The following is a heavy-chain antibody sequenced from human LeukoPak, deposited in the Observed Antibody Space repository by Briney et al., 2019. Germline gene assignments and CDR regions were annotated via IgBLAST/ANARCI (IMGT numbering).Heavy chain of an antibody. CDR2: IYPGDSDT. V-gene: IGHV5-51*01. CDR3: AREQEDYGCNSPPGY. CDR1: GYSFTSYW. J-gene: IGHJ4*02. Sequence: GESLKISCKGSGYSFTSYWIGWVRQMPGKGLEWMGIIYPGDSDTRYSPSFQGQVTISADKSIGTAYLQWSSLKASDTAMYYCAREQEDYGCNSPPGYWGQGTLVTVSS. D-gene: IGHD4-23*01.